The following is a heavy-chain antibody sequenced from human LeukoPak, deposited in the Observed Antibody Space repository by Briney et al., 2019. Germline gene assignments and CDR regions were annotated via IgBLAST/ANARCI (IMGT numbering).Heavy chain of an antibody. J-gene: IGHJ4*02. Sequence: GRSRRFAFAASDINFICLAMSYGRQGPGNGPRWFSALNGSGGSTYYADSVRGRFTISRDNSKNTLYLQMNSLRAEDTAVYYCAKDRRGGGWYEPPTYYFDYWGQGTLVTVSS. CDR1: DINFICLA. CDR3: AKDRRGGGWYEPPTYYFDY. CDR2: LNGSGGST. D-gene: IGHD6-19*01. V-gene: IGHV3-23*01.